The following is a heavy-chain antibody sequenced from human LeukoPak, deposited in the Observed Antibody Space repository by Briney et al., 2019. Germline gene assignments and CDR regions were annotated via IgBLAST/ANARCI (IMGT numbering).Heavy chain of an antibody. J-gene: IGHJ4*02. CDR2: IXXXGTVT. CDR1: GFTFSKYW. CDR3: ATKQWLAPPPDS. Sequence: PGGPLRLSCAASGFTFSKYWMLXVRQAPGKGXXXVSRIXXXGTVTTYADSVKGRFTVSRDNADNTMFLQMNSVRDEDTAVYYCATKQWLAPPPDSWGQGTPVTVSS. V-gene: IGHV3-74*01. D-gene: IGHD6-19*01.